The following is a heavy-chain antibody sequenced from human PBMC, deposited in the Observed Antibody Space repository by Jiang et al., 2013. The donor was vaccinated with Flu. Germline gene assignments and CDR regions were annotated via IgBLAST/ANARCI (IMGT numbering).Heavy chain of an antibody. CDR2: INAGNGNT. Sequence: SGAEVKKPGASVKVSCKASGYTFTSYAMHWVRQAPGQRLEWMGWINAGNGNTKYSQKFQGRVTITRDTSASTAYMELSSLRSEDTAVYYCASGWLEYQLGRRDWFDPWGQGTLVTVSS. D-gene: IGHD2-2*01. V-gene: IGHV1-3*01. J-gene: IGHJ5*02. CDR1: GYTFTSYA. CDR3: ASGWLEYQLGRRDWFDP.